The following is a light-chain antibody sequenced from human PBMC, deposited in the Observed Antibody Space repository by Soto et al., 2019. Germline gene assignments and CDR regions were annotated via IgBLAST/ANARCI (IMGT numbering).Light chain of an antibody. CDR1: QSVSSTY. J-gene: IGKJ1*01. CDR3: QQYGGSPLWT. V-gene: IGKV3-20*01. Sequence: EIVLTLSLCTLSLYPRERATLSCRASQSVSSTYLAWYQQKPGQAPRLLIYGASSRATGIPDRFSGSGSGTDFTLTISRLEPEDFAVYYCQQYGGSPLWTFGQGTKVDIK. CDR2: GAS.